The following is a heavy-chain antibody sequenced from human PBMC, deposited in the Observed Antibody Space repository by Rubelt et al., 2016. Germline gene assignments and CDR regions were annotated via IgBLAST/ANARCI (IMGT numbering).Heavy chain of an antibody. CDR3: ARAQRIRLLMVYAPTFDY. CDR1: GYTFTSYS. V-gene: IGHV1-3*01. CDR2: INAGNGHT. J-gene: IGHJ4*02. D-gene: IGHD2-8*01. Sequence: QVQLVQSGAEVKKPGASVKVSCKASGYTFTSYSMHWVRQAPGQMLEWMGWINAGNGHTKYSPKFQGRVTITRDTSASTAYMELSSLRSEDTAVYYCARAQRIRLLMVYAPTFDYWGQGTLVTVSS.